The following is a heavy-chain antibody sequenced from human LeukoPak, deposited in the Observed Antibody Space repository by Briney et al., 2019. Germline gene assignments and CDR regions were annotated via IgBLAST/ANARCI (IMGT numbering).Heavy chain of an antibody. J-gene: IGHJ5*02. CDR3: ASCSSTIRRGFDP. Sequence: GSSVKVSCKASGGTFSSYAISWVRQAPGQGLEWMGGIIPIFGTANYAQKFQGRVTITADESTSTAYMELSSLRSEDMAVYYCASCSSTIRRGFDPWGQGTLVTVSS. V-gene: IGHV1-69*01. CDR1: GGTFSSYA. D-gene: IGHD2-2*01. CDR2: IIPIFGTA.